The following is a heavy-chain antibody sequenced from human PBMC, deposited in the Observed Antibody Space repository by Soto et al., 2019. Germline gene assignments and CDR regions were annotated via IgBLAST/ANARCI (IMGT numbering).Heavy chain of an antibody. J-gene: IGHJ6*02. Sequence: GGSLRLSCAASGFTFSSYAMHWVRQAPGKGLEWVAVISYDGSNKYYADSVKGRFTISRDNSKNTLYLQMNSLRAEDTAVYYCARVRYQLLFYYYYGMDVWGQGTTVTGSS. D-gene: IGHD2-2*01. V-gene: IGHV3-30-3*01. CDR1: GFTFSSYA. CDR3: ARVRYQLLFYYYYGMDV. CDR2: ISYDGSNK.